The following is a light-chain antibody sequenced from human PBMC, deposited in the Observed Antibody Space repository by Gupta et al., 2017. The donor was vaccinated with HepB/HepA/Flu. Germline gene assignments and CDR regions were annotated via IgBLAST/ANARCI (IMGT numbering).Light chain of an antibody. J-gene: IGLJ1*01. CDR2: RNN. Sequence: QSVLTQPPSASGTPGQRVTISCSGSSSNIGSNYVYWYQQLPGTAPKLLIYRNNPRPSGVPDRFSGSKSGTSASLAISVLRSEDGADYYCAAWDDSLSGLVFGTGTKVTVL. CDR3: AAWDDSLSGLV. CDR1: SSNIGSNY. V-gene: IGLV1-47*01.